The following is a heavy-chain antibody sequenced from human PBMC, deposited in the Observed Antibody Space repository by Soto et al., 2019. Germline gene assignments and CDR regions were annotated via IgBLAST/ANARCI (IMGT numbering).Heavy chain of an antibody. J-gene: IGHJ6*02. CDR3: ARDLGDSSGYFSGYYYYGMDV. D-gene: IGHD3-22*01. CDR2: ISYDGSNK. CDR1: GFTFSSYA. V-gene: IGHV3-30-3*01. Sequence: QVQLVESGGGVVQPGRSLRLSCAASGFTFSSYAMHWVRQAPGKGLEWGAVISYDGSNKYYADSGKGRFTISRDNSKNPLYLQMNSLRAEDTAVYYCARDLGDSSGYFSGYYYYGMDVWGQGTTVTVSS.